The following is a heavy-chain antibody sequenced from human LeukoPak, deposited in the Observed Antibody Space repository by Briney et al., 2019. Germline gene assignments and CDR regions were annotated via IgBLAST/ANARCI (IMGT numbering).Heavy chain of an antibody. D-gene: IGHD3-22*01. CDR2: ISTSGGST. CDR3: AKDDSSGYGYYFDY. V-gene: IGHV3-23*01. J-gene: IGHJ4*02. Sequence: GGSLRLSCAASGFTFSSYAMSWVRQAPGKGLEWVSTISTSGGSTYHADSVKGRFTISRDNSKNTLYLQMNSLRAEDTAVYYCAKDDSSGYGYYFDYWGQATLVTASS. CDR1: GFTFSSYA.